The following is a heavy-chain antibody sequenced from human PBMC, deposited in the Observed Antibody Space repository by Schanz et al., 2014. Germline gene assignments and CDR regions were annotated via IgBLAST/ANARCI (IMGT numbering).Heavy chain of an antibody. D-gene: IGHD3-22*01. CDR2: INTNTANP. Sequence: QVQLVQSGSELKKPGASVKVSCKASGYTFAMYAMNWVRQAPGQGLEWMGWINTNTANPTYAQGFTGRFVYTLDASVTTAYLEISSLKAEDTAVYYCAREDYLDSSGYSCGYWGQGTLVTVSS. CDR3: AREDYLDSSGYSCGY. CDR1: GYTFAMYA. J-gene: IGHJ4*02. V-gene: IGHV7-4-1*02.